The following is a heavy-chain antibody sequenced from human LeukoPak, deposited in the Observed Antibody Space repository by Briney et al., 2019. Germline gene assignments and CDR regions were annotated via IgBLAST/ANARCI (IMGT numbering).Heavy chain of an antibody. J-gene: IGHJ4*02. Sequence: GGSLRLSCAASGFIFSNAWMSWVRQAPGKGLEWVGRIKSKTDGGTTDYAAPVKGRFTISRDDSKNTLYLQMNSLKTEDTAVYYCTTDGVYSSSWYGYWGQGTLVTVSS. D-gene: IGHD6-13*01. CDR1: GFIFSNAW. V-gene: IGHV3-15*01. CDR3: TTDGVYSSSWYGY. CDR2: IKSKTDGGTT.